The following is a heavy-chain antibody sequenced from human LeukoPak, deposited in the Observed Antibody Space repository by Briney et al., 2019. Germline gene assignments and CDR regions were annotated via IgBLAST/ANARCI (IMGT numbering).Heavy chain of an antibody. V-gene: IGHV4-59*01. J-gene: IGHJ3*02. D-gene: IGHD1-26*01. CDR1: GGSISTYY. CDR3: ARGLVGLTPHAGVFQI. CDR2: IYSNGNT. Sequence: SETLSLTCTVSGGSISTYYWSWVRQPPGKGLEWIAYIYSNGNTNSNPSLKSRVTIAVDTSQSQFSLKLCSVTAADTAVYYCARGLVGLTPHAGVFQIWGQGTKVTVSS.